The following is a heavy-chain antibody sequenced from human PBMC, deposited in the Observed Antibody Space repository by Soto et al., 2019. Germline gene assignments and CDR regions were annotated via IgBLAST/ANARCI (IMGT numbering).Heavy chain of an antibody. CDR1: GFSLSTSGVG. D-gene: IGHD3-22*01. J-gene: IGHJ4*02. Sequence: QITLKESGPTLVKPTQTLTLTCTFSGFSLSTSGVGVAWIRQPPGKALEWLALIYWDDDKRYSPSLKNRLTVXKXTXXNQVVLIMTNMDPVDTATYYCAHRLYDSSGYSFAYWGQGTLVTVSS. CDR3: AHRLYDSSGYSFAY. V-gene: IGHV2-5*02. CDR2: IYWDDDK.